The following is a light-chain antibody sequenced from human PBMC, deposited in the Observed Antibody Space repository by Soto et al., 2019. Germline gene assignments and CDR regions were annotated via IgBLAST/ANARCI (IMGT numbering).Light chain of an antibody. V-gene: IGKV1-39*01. CDR2: ASS. CDR3: QQSYTIPPT. Sequence: IPMTQYPSSMFGSXGDRVTIHCRASTSISNXLNWYHQKPGRAPKLXXYASSSLQGGGPSRFSGSGSATDFTRTISSLQPEDFATYYGQQSYTIPPTFGQGTRLEI. CDR1: TSISNX. J-gene: IGKJ5*01.